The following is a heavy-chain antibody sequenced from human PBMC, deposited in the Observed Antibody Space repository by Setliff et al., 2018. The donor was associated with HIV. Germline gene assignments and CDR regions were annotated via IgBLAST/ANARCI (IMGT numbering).Heavy chain of an antibody. D-gene: IGHD3-10*01. CDR1: GFTFSRYT. J-gene: IGHJ4*02. Sequence: PGGSLRLSCAASGFTFSRYTMHWVRQAPGKGLEWVAVILHDGTNKAYADSVRGRFTIYRDNSKNTLELQMDSLRPEDTAVYYCAMGLSGGSGKLLSPPPFDYWGQGTLVTVSS. V-gene: IGHV3-30*01. CDR3: AMGLSGGSGKLLSPPPFDY. CDR2: ILHDGTNK.